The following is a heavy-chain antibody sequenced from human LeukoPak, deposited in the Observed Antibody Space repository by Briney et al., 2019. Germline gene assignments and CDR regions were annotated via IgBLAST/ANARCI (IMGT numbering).Heavy chain of an antibody. CDR3: ARAHYYDSSPFDY. Sequence: PSETLSLTCAVYGGSFSGYYWSWIRQPPGKGLEWIGEINHSGSTNYNPSLKSRVTISVDTSKNQFSLKLSSVTAADTAVYYCARAHYYDSSPFDYWGQGTLVTVSS. CDR2: INHSGST. J-gene: IGHJ4*02. V-gene: IGHV4-34*01. CDR1: GGSFSGYY. D-gene: IGHD3-22*01.